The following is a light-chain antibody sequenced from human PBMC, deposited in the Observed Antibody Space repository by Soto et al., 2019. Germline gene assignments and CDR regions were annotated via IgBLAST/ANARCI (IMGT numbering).Light chain of an antibody. CDR1: NSDVGIYNL. CDR3: CSYTSNTVV. J-gene: IGLJ2*01. CDR2: EGT. Sequence: QSVLTQPASVSGSPGQSITVSCTGINSDVGIYNLVSWYQHHPGKAPELVIYEGTKRPSGVSSRFSGSKSGNTASLTISGLQAEDEGDYYCCSYTSNTVVFGGGTKVTVL. V-gene: IGLV2-23*01.